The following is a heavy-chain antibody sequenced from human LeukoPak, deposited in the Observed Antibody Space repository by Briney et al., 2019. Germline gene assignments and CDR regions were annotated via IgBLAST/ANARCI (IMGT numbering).Heavy chain of an antibody. J-gene: IGHJ5*02. CDR2: ISSSGGTI. CDR3: ARDRSGSSAFDG. CDR1: GFTFSSYE. Sequence: GGSLRLPCAASGFTFSSYEMNWVRQAPGKGLEWVSYISSSGGTIYYADSVKGRFTISRDNAKNTLYLQMNSLRAEDTAVYYCARDRSGSSAFDGWGQGTLVSVSS. D-gene: IGHD1-26*01. V-gene: IGHV3-48*03.